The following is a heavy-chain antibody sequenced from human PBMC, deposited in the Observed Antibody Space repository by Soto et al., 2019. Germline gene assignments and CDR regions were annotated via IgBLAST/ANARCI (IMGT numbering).Heavy chain of an antibody. CDR2: NRNKANSYTT. Sequence: EVQLVESGGGLVQPGGSLRLSCAASGFTFSDHYMDWVRQAPGKGLEWVGRNRNKANSYTTEYAASVKGRFIISRDDSKNLLYRQRNSLKTEDTAVYYCARGSGGWGYYNYCGMDVWGQGTTVTVSS. CDR1: GFTFSDHY. D-gene: IGHD3-10*01. V-gene: IGHV3-72*01. CDR3: ARGSGGWGYYNYCGMDV. J-gene: IGHJ6*02.